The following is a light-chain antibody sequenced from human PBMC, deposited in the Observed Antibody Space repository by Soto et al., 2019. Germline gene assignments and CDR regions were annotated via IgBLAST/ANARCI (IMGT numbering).Light chain of an antibody. CDR2: LAS. Sequence: DIQMTQSPSSLSASVGDRVTITCRASRIIDTYVDWYQQKPGKAPDLLIYLASTLQVGVPSRFSGSGSSTDFTLTISGLQPEDFATYYCKHSYNTPITFGQGTRLDIK. J-gene: IGKJ5*01. V-gene: IGKV1-39*01. CDR3: KHSYNTPIT. CDR1: RIIDTY.